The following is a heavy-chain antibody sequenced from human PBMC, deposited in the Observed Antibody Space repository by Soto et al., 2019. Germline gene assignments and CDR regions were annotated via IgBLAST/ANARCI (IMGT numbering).Heavy chain of an antibody. D-gene: IGHD1-1*01. Sequence: QVQLVESGGGVVRPGTSLRLSCAATGFSFSAHGMHWVRQAPGKGLEWLAVINDGSEEGYADSVRGRFTISRDNARNILYLQMDNLRAEDSALYYCARDDLCVDNGLDHWGKGTRVTVSS. J-gene: IGHJ4*02. V-gene: IGHV3-33*01. CDR3: ARDDLCVDNGLDH. CDR1: GFSFSAHG. CDR2: INDGSEE.